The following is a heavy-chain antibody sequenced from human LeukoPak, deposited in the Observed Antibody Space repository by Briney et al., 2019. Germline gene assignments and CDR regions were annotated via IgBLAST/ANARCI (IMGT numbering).Heavy chain of an antibody. CDR3: ARVGRIAAAGTYDY. V-gene: IGHV4-59*08. D-gene: IGHD6-13*01. CDR1: GGSINNYF. CDR2: IFYSGSP. J-gene: IGHJ4*02. Sequence: SETLSLTCTVSGGSINNYFWNWIRQPPGKGLEWIANIFYSGSPNYNPSLKSRVTISSDTSKNQFSLKLSSVTAADTAVYYCARVGRIAAAGTYDYWGQGTLVTVSS.